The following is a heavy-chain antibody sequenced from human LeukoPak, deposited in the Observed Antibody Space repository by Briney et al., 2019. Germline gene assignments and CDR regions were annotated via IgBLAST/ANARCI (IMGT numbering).Heavy chain of an antibody. CDR2: IYYSGGT. Sequence: SETLSLTCTVSGDSITSFYWSWLRQPPGKGLEWIGYIYYSGGTKYNPSLRSRVTISVDTSKSQFSLRLSSVTAADTATYYCARQPYNGRQSLDSWGQGTLVTVSS. CDR3: ARQPYNGRQSLDS. CDR1: GDSITSFY. J-gene: IGHJ5*01. V-gene: IGHV4-59*08. D-gene: IGHD2-8*01.